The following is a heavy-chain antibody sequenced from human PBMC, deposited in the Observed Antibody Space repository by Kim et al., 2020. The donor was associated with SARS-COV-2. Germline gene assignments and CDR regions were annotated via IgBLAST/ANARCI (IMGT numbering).Heavy chain of an antibody. D-gene: IGHD2-2*01. CDR2: INSDGSST. Sequence: GGSLRLSCAASGFTFSTYWMYWVRQAPGKGLVWVSRINSDGSSTNYADSVKGRFTISRDNAKNTLYLQMNSLRAEDTAVYYCARPSSTSCPCYYMAVWSKGTTAT. CDR3: ARPSSTSCPCYYMAV. CDR1: GFTFSTYW. V-gene: IGHV3-74*01. J-gene: IGHJ6*03.